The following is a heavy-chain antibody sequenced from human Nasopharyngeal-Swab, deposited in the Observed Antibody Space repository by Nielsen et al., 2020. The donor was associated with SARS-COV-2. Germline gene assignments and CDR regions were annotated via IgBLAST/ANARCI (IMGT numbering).Heavy chain of an antibody. V-gene: IGHV1-18*01. CDR2: ISAYNGNT. CDR1: DYTFTSYG. D-gene: IGHD2-2*01. CDR3: ARVVPRGAFDI. J-gene: IGHJ3*02. Sequence: ASVKVSCKASDYTFTSYGISWVRTTPGQGLEWMGWISAYNGNTNYAQNLQGRVTMPTDTSTSTAYMELRSLRSDDTAVYYCARVVPRGAFDIWGQGTMVTVSS.